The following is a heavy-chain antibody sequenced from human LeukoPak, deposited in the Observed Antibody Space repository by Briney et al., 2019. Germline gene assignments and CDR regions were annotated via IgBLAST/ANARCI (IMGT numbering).Heavy chain of an antibody. D-gene: IGHD6-13*01. V-gene: IGHV3-53*01. CDR3: ARAGSWYVSSFDY. CDR2: IYSGGST. Sequence: GGSLRLSCAASGFTVSSNYMSWVRQAPGKGLEWVSVIYSGGSTYYADSVKGRFTISRDNSKNTLYLQMNSLRAEDTAVYYCARAGSWYVSSFDYWGQGTLVTVSS. J-gene: IGHJ4*02. CDR1: GFTVSSNY.